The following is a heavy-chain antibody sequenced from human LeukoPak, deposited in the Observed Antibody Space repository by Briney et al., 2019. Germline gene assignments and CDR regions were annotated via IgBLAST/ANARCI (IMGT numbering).Heavy chain of an antibody. J-gene: IGHJ4*02. Sequence: PSETLSLTCTVSGDSIRSNSYYWGWIRQPPGKGLEWIGNIYYSGSPYYSPSFKSRVTISVDTSNNQFSLKLSSVTAADTAVYYCARVGRYYGSGSYADFWGQGTLVTVSS. CDR3: ARVGRYYGSGSYADF. CDR1: GDSIRSNSYY. CDR2: IYYSGSP. V-gene: IGHV4-39*07. D-gene: IGHD3-10*01.